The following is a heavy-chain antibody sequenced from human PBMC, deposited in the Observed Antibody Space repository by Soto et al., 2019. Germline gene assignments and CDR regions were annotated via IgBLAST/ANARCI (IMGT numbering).Heavy chain of an antibody. J-gene: IGHJ4*02. V-gene: IGHV3-30*03. CDR2: ISYDGSNK. CDR1: GFTFGSYG. Sequence: GGLLRLSYAASGFTFGSYGMHWVRQVPGKGLEWVAVISYDGSNKYYADSVKGRFTISRDNAKNSMYLQMNSLRAEDTAVYYCARGGSGRYEDVDYWGQGTLVTVSS. CDR3: ARGGSGRYEDVDY. D-gene: IGHD6-19*01.